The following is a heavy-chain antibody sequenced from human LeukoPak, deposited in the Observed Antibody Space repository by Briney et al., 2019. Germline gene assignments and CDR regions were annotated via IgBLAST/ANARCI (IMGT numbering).Heavy chain of an antibody. J-gene: IGHJ5*02. CDR2: IYYTGST. CDR3: VRGKLGFDP. V-gene: IGHV4-59*01. CDR1: GRSLSPYY. Sequence: SETLSLTCTVSGRSLSPYYWSWIRQPPGKGLEWIGNIYYTGSTNYNPSLKSRVTISVDTSKNQFSLKLSSVTAADTALYYCVRGKLGFDPWGQGTLVTVSS.